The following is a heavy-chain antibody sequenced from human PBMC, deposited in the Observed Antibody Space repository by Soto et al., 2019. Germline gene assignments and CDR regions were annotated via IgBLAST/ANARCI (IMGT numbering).Heavy chain of an antibody. J-gene: IGHJ3*02. D-gene: IGHD3-3*01. CDR3: AEVGITIFRVVIMVRLDAFDI. CDR2: LSGSGGST. Sequence: EVQLLESGGGLVQPGGSLRLSCAASGFTFSSYAMSWVRQAPVKGLECVSALSGSGGSTYYADSVKVRFTISRDNSKNTLYLQMNRLLVDNTAIYYCAEVGITIFRVVIMVRLDAFDIWGPGTMVPGSS. V-gene: IGHV3-23*01. CDR1: GFTFSSYA.